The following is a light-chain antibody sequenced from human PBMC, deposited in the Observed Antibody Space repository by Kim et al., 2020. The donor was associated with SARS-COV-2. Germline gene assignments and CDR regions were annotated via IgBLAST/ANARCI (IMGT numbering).Light chain of an antibody. J-gene: IGKJ2*01. Sequence: DIVMTQSPDSLAVSLGERATINCKSSQSVLYSFNNKKYLAWYQQKPGQPPKLLIYWASTRESGVPDRFSGSGSGTDFTLTISSLQAEDVAVYYCQQYYSTPQTFGQGTKLEI. CDR1: QSVLYSFNNKKY. CDR3: QQYYSTPQT. CDR2: WAS. V-gene: IGKV4-1*01.